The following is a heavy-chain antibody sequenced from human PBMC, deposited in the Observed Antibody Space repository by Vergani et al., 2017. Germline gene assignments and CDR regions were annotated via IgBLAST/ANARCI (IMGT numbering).Heavy chain of an antibody. Sequence: QVQLVQSGAEVKKPGSSVKVSCKASGGTFSSYAISWVRQAPGQGLEWMGIINPSGGSTSYAQKFQGRVTMTRDTSTSTVYMELSSLRSEDTAVYYCATAMVDDYFDYWGQGTLVTVSS. CDR3: ATAMVDDYFDY. V-gene: IGHV1-46*01. D-gene: IGHD3-10*01. CDR2: INPSGGST. J-gene: IGHJ4*02. CDR1: GGTFSSYA.